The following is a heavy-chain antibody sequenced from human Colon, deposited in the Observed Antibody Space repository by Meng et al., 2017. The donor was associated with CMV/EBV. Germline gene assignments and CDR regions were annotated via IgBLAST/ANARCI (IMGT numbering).Heavy chain of an antibody. CDR3: AKKEAAVAAR. D-gene: IGHD6-19*01. V-gene: IGHV3-23*01. CDR1: GFTFSSYA. Sequence: PSWAASGFTFSSYAMSWVRQAPGKGLEWVSAISGSGGSTYYADSVKGRFTISRDNSKNTLYLQMNSLRAEDTAVYYCAKKEAAVAARWGQGTLVTVSS. J-gene: IGHJ4*02. CDR2: ISGSGGST.